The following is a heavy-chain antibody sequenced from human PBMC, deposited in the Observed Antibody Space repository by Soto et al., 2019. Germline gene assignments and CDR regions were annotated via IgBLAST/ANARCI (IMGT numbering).Heavy chain of an antibody. CDR3: AKVPTGEMATVFQAFDI. Sequence: GSLRLSCVASEFNFSSYAMSWVRQAPGKGQEWVSAISYSGGSTYYADSVKGRFTITRDNSKDTPYLQMNSLRDEDTAVYYCAKVPTGEMATVFQAFDIWGQGTMVTVSS. J-gene: IGHJ3*02. CDR1: EFNFSSYA. CDR2: ISYSGGST. V-gene: IGHV3-23*01. D-gene: IGHD4-4*01.